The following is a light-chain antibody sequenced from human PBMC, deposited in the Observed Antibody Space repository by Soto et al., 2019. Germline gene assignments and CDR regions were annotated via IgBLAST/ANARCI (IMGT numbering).Light chain of an antibody. J-gene: IGKJ3*01. CDR2: GAS. Sequence: AIQMTHSPSSLSASVGDLVTISCRASQVIGNDLAWYQQKPGKAPRLLIYGASNRATGIPDRFSGSGSGTYFTLTISRLEPEDFAIYICQNSNLSFGPGTKVDI. CDR3: QNSNLS. V-gene: IGKV1-6*01. CDR1: QVIGND.